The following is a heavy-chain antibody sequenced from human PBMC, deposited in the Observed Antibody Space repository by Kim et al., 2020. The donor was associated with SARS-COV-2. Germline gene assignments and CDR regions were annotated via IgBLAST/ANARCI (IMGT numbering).Heavy chain of an antibody. V-gene: IGHV3-9*01. CDR3: AKGNAMVDYLDY. D-gene: IGHD5-18*01. CDR1: GFTFGDYA. J-gene: IGHJ4*02. Sequence: GGSLRLSCAASGFTFGDYAMHWVRQAPGKGLEWVSGISWNSGSFGYADSVKGRFTISRDNGKNSVHLQMNSLRAEDTALYYCAKGNAMVDYLDYWGQGTLVTVSS. CDR2: ISWNSGSF.